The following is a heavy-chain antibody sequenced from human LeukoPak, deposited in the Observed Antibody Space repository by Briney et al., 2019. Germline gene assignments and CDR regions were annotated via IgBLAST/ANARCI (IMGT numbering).Heavy chain of an antibody. V-gene: IGHV1-46*01. J-gene: IGHJ3*02. CDR3: ARDVKKRLYDSSGPPDAFDI. CDR2: INPSGGST. Sequence: ASVKVSCKASGYTFTIYYMHWVRQAPGQGLEWMGIINPSGGSTSYAQKFQGRVTMTRDTSTSTVYMELSSLRSEDTSVYYCARDVKKRLYDSSGPPDAFDIWGQGTMVTVSS. D-gene: IGHD3-22*01. CDR1: GYTFTIYY.